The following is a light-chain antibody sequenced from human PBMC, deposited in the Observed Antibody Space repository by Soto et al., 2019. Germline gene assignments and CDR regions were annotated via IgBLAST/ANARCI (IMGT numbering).Light chain of an antibody. CDR2: SGS. V-gene: IGKV1D-12*01. J-gene: IGKJ5*01. CDR1: QGLSSW. Sequence: DIQMTQSPSSVSASVGDRVTITCRASQGLSSWLAWYQQKPGKAPKLLIYSGSSLQSGVSSRFSGSGAGTDFTLTISSLQPEDFPTYYCQQANSFPITFGQGTRLEIK. CDR3: QQANSFPIT.